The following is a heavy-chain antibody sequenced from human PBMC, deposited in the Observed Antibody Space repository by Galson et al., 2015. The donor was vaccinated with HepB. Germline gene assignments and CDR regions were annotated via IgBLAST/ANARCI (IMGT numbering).Heavy chain of an antibody. V-gene: IGHV1-18*01. CDR1: GYTFTNYG. Sequence: SGAEVKKPGASVKVSCKASGYTFTNYGISWVRQAPGQGLEWMGWISTYNGNTNYAQKLQGRVTMTTDTSTSTAYMELRSLRSDDAAVYYCARSTVTTSSDWFDPWGQGTLVTVSS. D-gene: IGHD4-11*01. CDR3: ARSTVTTSSDWFDP. J-gene: IGHJ5*02. CDR2: ISTYNGNT.